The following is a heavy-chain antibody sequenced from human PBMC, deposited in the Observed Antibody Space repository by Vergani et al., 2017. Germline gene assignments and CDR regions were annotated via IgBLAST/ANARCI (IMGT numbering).Heavy chain of an antibody. CDR3: AKGRYYYGSGRPYDAFDI. D-gene: IGHD3-10*01. V-gene: IGHV3-9*01. CDR2: ISWNSGSI. J-gene: IGHJ3*02. Sequence: EVQLLESGGGLVQPGGSLRLSCAASGFTFDDYAMHWVRQAPGKGLDWVSGISWNSGSIGYADSVKGRFTISRDNAKNSLYLQMNSLRAEDTALYYCAKGRYYYGSGRPYDAFDIWGQGTMVTVSS. CDR1: GFTFDDYA.